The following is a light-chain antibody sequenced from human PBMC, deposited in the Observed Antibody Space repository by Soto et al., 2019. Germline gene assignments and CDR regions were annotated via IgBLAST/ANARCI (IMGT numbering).Light chain of an antibody. V-gene: IGKV3-11*01. CDR3: QQRSSWPIT. Sequence: EIVLTQSPATLSLSPGERVTLSCRASQSISSFLAWYQQKPGQAPRLLIYGASKRATGIPARFSGSGSGTDFTLAISSLEPEDFAVYYCQQRSSWPITFGQGTRLEI. J-gene: IGKJ5*01. CDR1: QSISSF. CDR2: GAS.